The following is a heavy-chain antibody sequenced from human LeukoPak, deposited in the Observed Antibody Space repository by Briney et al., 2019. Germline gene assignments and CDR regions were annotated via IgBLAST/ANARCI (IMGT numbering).Heavy chain of an antibody. J-gene: IGHJ4*02. V-gene: IGHV4-59*12. CDR1: GGSITDYY. Sequence: SETLSLTCTVSGGSITDYYWGWIRQPPGKGLEWIGYDYYSGSSNYNPSLKSRVTISLDTSRNQFSLKMSSVTAADTAVYYCASTRYSSSWYYFDYWGQGTLVTVSS. D-gene: IGHD6-13*01. CDR2: DYYSGSS. CDR3: ASTRYSSSWYYFDY.